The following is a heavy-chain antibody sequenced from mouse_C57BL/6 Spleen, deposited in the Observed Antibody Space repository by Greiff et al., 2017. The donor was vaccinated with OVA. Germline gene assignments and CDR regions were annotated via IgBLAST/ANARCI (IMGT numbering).Heavy chain of an antibody. Sequence: QVQLQQPGAELVRPGSSVKLSCKASGYTFPSYWMHWVQQRPIQGLEWIGNIDPSDSETHYNQKFKDKATLTVDKSSSTAYMQLSSLTSEDSAVYYCARGDYSNLYAMDYWGQGTSVTVSS. CDR2: IDPSDSET. J-gene: IGHJ4*01. CDR3: ARGDYSNLYAMDY. V-gene: IGHV1-52*01. CDR1: GYTFPSYW. D-gene: IGHD2-5*01.